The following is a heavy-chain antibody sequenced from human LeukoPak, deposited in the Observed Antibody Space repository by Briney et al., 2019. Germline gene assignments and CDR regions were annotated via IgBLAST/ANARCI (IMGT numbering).Heavy chain of an antibody. Sequence: GRSLRLSCAASGFTYSSYWMTCVRQAPGKGPEWVANIKQDGSQKYYVDSLKARFTISRDNAKNSLYLQMSSLRAEDTAVYYCARVARYDTGWHGVWDYWGQGTLVTVSS. CDR1: GFTYSSYW. D-gene: IGHD6-19*01. CDR3: ARVARYDTGWHGVWDY. J-gene: IGHJ4*02. CDR2: IKQDGSQK. V-gene: IGHV3-7*05.